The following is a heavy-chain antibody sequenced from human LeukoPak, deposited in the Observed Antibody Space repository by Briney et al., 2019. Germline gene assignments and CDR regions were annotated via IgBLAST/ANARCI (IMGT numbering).Heavy chain of an antibody. Sequence: GGSLRPSCAASGFTFSSYAMSWVRQAPGKGLEWVSAISGSGGSTYYADSVKGRFTISRDNSKNTLYLQMNSLRAEDTAVYYCAKASDYDSSGYYYEGKNYFDYWGQGTLVTVSS. V-gene: IGHV3-23*01. CDR2: ISGSGGST. D-gene: IGHD3-22*01. CDR3: AKASDYDSSGYYYEGKNYFDY. CDR1: GFTFSSYA. J-gene: IGHJ4*02.